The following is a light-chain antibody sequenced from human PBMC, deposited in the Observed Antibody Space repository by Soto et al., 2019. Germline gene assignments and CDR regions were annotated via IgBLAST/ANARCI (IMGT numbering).Light chain of an antibody. CDR2: DVS. V-gene: IGLV2-14*01. Sequence: QSVLTQPASVSGSPGQSITISCTGTSSDVGGYNYVSWYQQHPGKVPKLIIYDVSDRPSGVSNRFSGSKSGNTASLTVSGLQAEDEADYYCSSFTTSSSLVFGGGTKVTVL. CDR3: SSFTTSSSLV. J-gene: IGLJ3*02. CDR1: SSDVGGYNY.